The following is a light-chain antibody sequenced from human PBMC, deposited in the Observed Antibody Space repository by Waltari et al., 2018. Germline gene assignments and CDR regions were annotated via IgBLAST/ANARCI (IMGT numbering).Light chain of an antibody. CDR1: ISNLGNYY. V-gene: IGLV1-51*01. J-gene: IGLJ2*01. CDR3: ATWDNSLTEVV. Sequence: QSVLTQPPSVSAAPGQKVTISCSGSISNLGNYYVSRYHQLPGAAPKLLIYDNNKRPSGIPDRFSASKSGTSATLGITGLQIGDEADYYCATWDNSLTEVVFGGGTKLTVL. CDR2: DNN.